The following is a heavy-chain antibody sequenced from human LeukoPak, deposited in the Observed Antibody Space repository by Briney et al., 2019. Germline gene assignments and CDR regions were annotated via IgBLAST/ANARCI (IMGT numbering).Heavy chain of an antibody. Sequence: PGGSRRLSWAASGFTFSSYAMSWFRQAPGKGLEWVSPISGSGGSTYYADSVKGRFTISRDNSKNTLYLQMNSLRAEDTAVYYCAKQGSTIFGVVIMAHYYMDVWGKGTTVTVSS. V-gene: IGHV3-23*01. CDR3: AKQGSTIFGVVIMAHYYMDV. J-gene: IGHJ6*03. CDR2: ISGSGGST. D-gene: IGHD3-3*01. CDR1: GFTFSSYA.